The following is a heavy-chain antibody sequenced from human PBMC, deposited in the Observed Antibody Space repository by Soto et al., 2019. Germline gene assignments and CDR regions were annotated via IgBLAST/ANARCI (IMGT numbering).Heavy chain of an antibody. CDR2: IYYSGST. J-gene: IGHJ6*02. CDR1: GGSISSGGYF. Sequence: QVQLQESGPGLVKPSQTLSLTCTVSGGSISSGGYFWSWIRQLPGKGLEWIGYIYYSGSTYYNPSLKSRVTISLDKSKNQFSLKLTSVTAADTAVYYGARESKTRGQLPPLDVWGQGTTVTVSS. V-gene: IGHV4-31*03. D-gene: IGHD2-2*01. CDR3: ARESKTRGQLPPLDV.